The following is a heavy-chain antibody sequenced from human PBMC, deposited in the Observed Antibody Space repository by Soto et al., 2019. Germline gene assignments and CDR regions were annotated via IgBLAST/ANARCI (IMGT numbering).Heavy chain of an antibody. CDR3: AGGEVGASEYYGMDV. D-gene: IGHD1-26*01. Sequence: QVQLVQSGAEVKKPGSSVKVSCKASGGTFSSYAISWVRQAPGQGLEWMGGIIPIFGTANYAQKFQGRVTTTADESTRTAWMGRSSLRSEDTAGYYGAGGEVGASEYYGMDVGGQGTTVTVSS. CDR2: IIPIFGTA. CDR1: GGTFSSYA. J-gene: IGHJ6*02. V-gene: IGHV1-69*12.